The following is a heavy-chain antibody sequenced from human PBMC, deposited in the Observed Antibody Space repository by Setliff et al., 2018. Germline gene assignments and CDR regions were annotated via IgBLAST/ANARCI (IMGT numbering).Heavy chain of an antibody. CDR1: GYTLTELS. CDR2: FDPEDGET. D-gene: IGHD1-26*01. CDR3: ATSTWELGGFDY. Sequence: ASVKVSCKVSGYTLTELSMHWVRQAPGKGLEWMGGFDPEDGETIYARKFQGRVTMTEDTSTDTAYMELSSLRSEDTAVYYCATSTWELGGFDYWGQGTLVTVSS. J-gene: IGHJ4*02. V-gene: IGHV1-24*01.